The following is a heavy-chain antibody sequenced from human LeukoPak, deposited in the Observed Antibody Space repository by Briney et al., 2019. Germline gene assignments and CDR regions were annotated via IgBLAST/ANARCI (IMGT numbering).Heavy chain of an antibody. J-gene: IGHJ5*02. V-gene: IGHV4-39*01. CDR1: GGSISSSSYY. CDR3: ARHSTFYGDHVGWFDP. Sequence: SETLSLTCTVSGGSISSSSYYWGWIRQPPGKGLEWIGSIYYSGSTYYNPSLKSRVAISVDTSKNQFSLKLSSVTAADTAVYYCARHSTFYGDHVGWFDPWSQGTLVTVSS. D-gene: IGHD4-17*01. CDR2: IYYSGST.